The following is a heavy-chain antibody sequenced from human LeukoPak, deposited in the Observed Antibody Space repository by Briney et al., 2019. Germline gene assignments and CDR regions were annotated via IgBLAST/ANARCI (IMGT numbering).Heavy chain of an antibody. CDR3: ASSRDKYSGYDCAGPAGYYFDY. V-gene: IGHV3-21*04. Sequence: PGGFLRLSCAASGFTFSSYSMNWVRQAPGKGLEWVSSISSSSSYIYYADSVKGRFTISRDNAKNSLYLQMNSLRAKDTALYHCASSRDKYSGYDCAGPAGYYFDYWGQGTLVTVSS. CDR1: GFTFSSYS. J-gene: IGHJ4*02. CDR2: ISSSSSYI. D-gene: IGHD5-12*01.